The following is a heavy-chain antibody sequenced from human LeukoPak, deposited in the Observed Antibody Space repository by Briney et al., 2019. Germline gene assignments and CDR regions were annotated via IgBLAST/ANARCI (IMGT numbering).Heavy chain of an antibody. CDR2: ISGSGGST. D-gene: IGHD2-2*01. CDR3: AESTSIVVVPAALDY. J-gene: IGHJ4*02. V-gene: IGHV3-23*01. Sequence: GGSLRLSCAASGFTFSSYAMSWVRQAPGKGLEWVSAISGSGGSTYYADSVKGRFTISRDNSKNTLYLQMNSLRAEDTAVYYCAESTSIVVVPAALDYWGQGTLVAVSS. CDR1: GFTFSSYA.